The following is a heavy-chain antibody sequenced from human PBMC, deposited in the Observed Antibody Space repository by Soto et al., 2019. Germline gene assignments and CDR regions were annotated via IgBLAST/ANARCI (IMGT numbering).Heavy chain of an antibody. V-gene: IGHV3-23*01. D-gene: IGHD3-22*01. CDR3: AKIALYYYDF. J-gene: IGHJ4*02. CDR1: GFTFSNYG. Sequence: GGSLRLSCAASGFTFSNYGMTWVRQAPGKGLEWVSSISFGDSRTYYADSVKGRFTISRDDSKNALFLQMNSLRAEDTAVYYCAKIALYYYDFWGQGTLVTVSS. CDR2: ISFGDSRT.